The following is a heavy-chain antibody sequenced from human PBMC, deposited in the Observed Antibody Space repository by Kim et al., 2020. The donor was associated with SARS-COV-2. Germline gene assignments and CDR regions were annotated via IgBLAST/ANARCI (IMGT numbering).Heavy chain of an antibody. CDR1: GYTFTSYG. D-gene: IGHD3-22*01. V-gene: IGHV1-18*04. Sequence: ASVKVSCKASGYTFTSYGISWVRQAPGQGLEWMGWISAYNGNTNYAQKLQGRVTMTTDTSTSTAYMELRSLRSDDTAVYYCARGGYYDSSGYYRHYYYYYGMDVWGQGTTVTVSS. CDR3: ARGGYYDSSGYYRHYYYYYGMDV. CDR2: ISAYNGNT. J-gene: IGHJ6*02.